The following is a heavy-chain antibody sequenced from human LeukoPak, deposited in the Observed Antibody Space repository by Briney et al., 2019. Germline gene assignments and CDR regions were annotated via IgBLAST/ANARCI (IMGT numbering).Heavy chain of an antibody. J-gene: IGHJ4*02. CDR3: VRGGGSYFIF. Sequence: GGSLRLSCAASGFTFSDYWMSWVRQAPGKGLEWVANIKQGGSEKQYVDSVKGRLTISRDNAKNSLYLQMNSLRAEDTAVYYCVRGGGSYFIFWGQGTLVTVSS. D-gene: IGHD2-15*01. V-gene: IGHV3-7*04. CDR2: IKQGGSEK. CDR1: GFTFSDYW.